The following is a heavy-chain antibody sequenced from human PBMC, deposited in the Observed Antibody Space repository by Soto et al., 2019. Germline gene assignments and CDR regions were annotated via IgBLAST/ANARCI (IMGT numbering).Heavy chain of an antibody. D-gene: IGHD3-3*01. CDR3: AKDALAYYDFWY. V-gene: IGHV3-23*01. J-gene: IGHJ4*02. Sequence: PXGSLILSCSAAGLTFSSYAMSWVRQAPGKGLEWVSHIINSGRSTKYADSVKGRFTISIDNSKNTLYLQMNSLRAEDTAIYYCAKDALAYYDFWYWGQGTLVTVSS. CDR1: GLTFSSYA. CDR2: IINSGRST.